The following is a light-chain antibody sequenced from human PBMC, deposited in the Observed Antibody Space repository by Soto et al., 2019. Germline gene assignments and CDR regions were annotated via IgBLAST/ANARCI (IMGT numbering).Light chain of an antibody. CDR1: QSVNSNY. CDR3: LQYDSTPPT. J-gene: IGKJ1*01. V-gene: IGKV3-20*01. CDR2: GAS. Sequence: EIVLTQSPGTLSLSPGERATLSCRASQSVNSNYLAWYQRKPGQAPRLLIYGASNRATDIPYRFSASGSGTDFTLTITRREAEDFAVYYCLQYDSTPPTFGQGTKVEVK.